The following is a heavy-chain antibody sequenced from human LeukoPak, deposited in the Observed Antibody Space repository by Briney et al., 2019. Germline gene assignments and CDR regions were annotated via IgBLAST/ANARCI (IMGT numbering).Heavy chain of an antibody. D-gene: IGHD2-2*01. V-gene: IGHV1-8*01. CDR3: ARGAPMPYCGSTSCYAANYYYYMDV. CDR1: GYTFTSYD. J-gene: IGHJ6*03. Sequence: GASVKVSCKASGYTFTSYDINWVRQATGQGLEWMGWMNPNSGNTGYAQKFQGRVTMTRNTSISTAYMELSSLRSEDTAVYYCARGAPMPYCGSTSCYAANYYYYMDVWGKGTTVTVSS. CDR2: MNPNSGNT.